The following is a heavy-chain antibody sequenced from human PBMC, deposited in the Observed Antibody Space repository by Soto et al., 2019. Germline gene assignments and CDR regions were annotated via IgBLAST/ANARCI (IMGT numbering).Heavy chain of an antibody. D-gene: IGHD3-10*01. V-gene: IGHV4-39*01. J-gene: IGHJ4*02. CDR1: GFTCSNYE. CDR2: VYYTGRT. Sequence: GSLRLSCAASGFTCSNYETHWVRQAPGKGLEWIGSVYYTGRTYYNPSLKSRVTISVDMSKNQFSLRLRSVTAADTAVYYCARLWLGERPPDYWGLGTLVTVSS. CDR3: ARLWLGERPPDY.